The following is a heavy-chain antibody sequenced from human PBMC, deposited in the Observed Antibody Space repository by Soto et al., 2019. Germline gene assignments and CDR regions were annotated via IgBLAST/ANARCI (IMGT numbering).Heavy chain of an antibody. V-gene: IGHV1-3*01. CDR2: INAGNANT. CDR1: GYTFTSYP. CDR3: VSGSAWFSPEY. D-gene: IGHD6-19*01. Sequence: QVQLVQSGTEVKKPGASVKVSCKPSGYTFTSYPIHWVRQAPGQSLEWMAWINAGNANTKYSQKFQGRVTVTRDTSASTAYMELSSLQSEDTAVFYCVSGSAWFSPEYWGQGTLVTVSS. J-gene: IGHJ4*02.